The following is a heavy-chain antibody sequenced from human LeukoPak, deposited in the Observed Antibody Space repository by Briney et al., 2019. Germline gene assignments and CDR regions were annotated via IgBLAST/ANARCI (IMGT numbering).Heavy chain of an antibody. CDR3: AKVGGYDSSGYYLKPGLAFDY. D-gene: IGHD3-22*01. CDR1: GFTFSSYA. V-gene: IGHV3-23*01. CDR2: ISGTSLST. J-gene: IGHJ4*02. Sequence: PGGSLRLSCAASGFTFSSYAMTWVRQAPGKGLQWVSGISGTSLSTNYADSVKGRFTISRDNSKNTVYLQMGSLSADDTAVYYCAKVGGYDSSGYYLKPGLAFDYWGQGTLVTVSS.